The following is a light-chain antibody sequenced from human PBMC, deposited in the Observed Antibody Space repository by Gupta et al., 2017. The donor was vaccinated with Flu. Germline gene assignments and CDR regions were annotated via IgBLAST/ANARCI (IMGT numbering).Light chain of an antibody. J-gene: IGKJ5*01. CDR2: HAS. CDR1: QSVSSDF. Sequence: EIVLTQSPGTLSLSPGERVTISCRASQSVSSDFLAWYQQKPGQAPRLVIYHASTRAAGIPDRFSGSGSGTDFTLTISRLEPEDFAVYYCQQYGTSPLTFGQGTRLEIK. CDR3: QQYGTSPLT. V-gene: IGKV3-20*01.